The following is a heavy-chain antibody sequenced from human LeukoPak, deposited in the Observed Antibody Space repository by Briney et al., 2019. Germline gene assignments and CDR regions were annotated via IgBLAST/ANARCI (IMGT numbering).Heavy chain of an antibody. D-gene: IGHD5-18*01. Sequence: GGSLRLSCAASGFTVSDYYMSWVRQAPGKGLEWVSVIYSGGSTYYADSVKGRFTISRDNSKNTLYLQMNSLRAEDTAVYYCARDSPGGYSYGTFDYWGQGTLVTVSS. CDR3: ARDSPGGYSYGTFDY. CDR1: GFTVSDYY. V-gene: IGHV3-66*01. CDR2: IYSGGST. J-gene: IGHJ4*02.